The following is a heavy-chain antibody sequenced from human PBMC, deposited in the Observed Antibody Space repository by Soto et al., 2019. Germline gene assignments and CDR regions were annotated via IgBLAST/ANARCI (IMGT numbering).Heavy chain of an antibody. Sequence: GGPLRLSCAASGFTFSSYAMSRVRQAPGKGLEWVSAISGSGGSTYYADSVKGRFTISGDNSKNTLYRQRNSLRAEDTAVYYYAKDTYAPGYSSASESYYSCGMDGWGQGTTVTVSS. V-gene: IGHV3-23*01. CDR2: ISGSGGST. D-gene: IGHD6-25*01. J-gene: IGHJ6*02. CDR1: GFTFSSYA. CDR3: AKDTYAPGYSSASESYYSCGMDG.